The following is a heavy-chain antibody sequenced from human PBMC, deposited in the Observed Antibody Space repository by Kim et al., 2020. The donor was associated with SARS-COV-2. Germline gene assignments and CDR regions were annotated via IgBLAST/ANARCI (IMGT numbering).Heavy chain of an antibody. V-gene: IGHV1-46*01. CDR2: T. Sequence: TSYAQTCHGRVTMTRDTSTSTVYMELSRLGSEDTAVYYCARGWQQGWFDAWGQGTLVTVSS. D-gene: IGHD6-13*01. J-gene: IGHJ5*02. CDR3: ARGWQQGWFDA.